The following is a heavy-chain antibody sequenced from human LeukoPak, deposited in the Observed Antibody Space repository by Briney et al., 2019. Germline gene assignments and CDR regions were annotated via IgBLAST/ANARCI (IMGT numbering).Heavy chain of an antibody. CDR1: GGPISNYY. V-gene: IGHV4-59*01. Sequence: KTSETLSLTCTLSGGPISNYYWSWIRQPPGKGPEWIGYIYYSGSTNYNPSLKSRVTISVDTSKNQFSLKLRSVTAADTAVYYCARRDIVVVVSASDYWGQGTLVTVSS. D-gene: IGHD2-15*01. J-gene: IGHJ4*02. CDR2: IYYSGST. CDR3: ARRDIVVVVSASDY.